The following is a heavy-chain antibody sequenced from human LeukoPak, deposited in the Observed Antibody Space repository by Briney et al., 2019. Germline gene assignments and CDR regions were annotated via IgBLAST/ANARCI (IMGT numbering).Heavy chain of an antibody. Sequence: GGSRRLSCAASGFTFSNYAMSWVRQSPGKGLECVSTVIGSVVRTFYADSVRGRFTISRDNSKNTLYLQMNSLRAEDAAVYYCAKGGYDFIEVGYFDYWGQRTLVTVSS. CDR3: AKGGYDFIEVGYFDY. J-gene: IGHJ4*02. CDR1: GFTFSNYA. D-gene: IGHD5-12*01. V-gene: IGHV3-23*01. CDR2: VIGSVVRT.